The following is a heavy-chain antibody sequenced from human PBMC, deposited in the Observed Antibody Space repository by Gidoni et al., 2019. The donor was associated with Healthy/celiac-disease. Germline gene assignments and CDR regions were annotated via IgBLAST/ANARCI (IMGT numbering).Heavy chain of an antibody. V-gene: IGHV3-66*02. Sequence: EVQLVESGGGLVQQGGSLRLSGAASGFTVSSNYMSWVRQAPGKGLEWVSVIYSGGSTYYADSVKGRFTISRDNSKNTLYLQMNSLRAEDTAVYYCAILPDGAYWGQGTLVTVSS. CDR3: AILPDGAY. CDR1: GFTVSSNY. J-gene: IGHJ4*02. CDR2: IYSGGST.